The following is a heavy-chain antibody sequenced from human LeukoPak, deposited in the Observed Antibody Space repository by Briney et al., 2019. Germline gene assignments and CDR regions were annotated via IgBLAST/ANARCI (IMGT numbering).Heavy chain of an antibody. CDR1: GFTFSDYY. CDR2: ISSSGSTI. V-gene: IGHV3-11*04. D-gene: IGHD6-13*01. Sequence: GGSLRLSCAASGFTFSDYYMSWIRQAPGKGLEWVSYISSSGSTIYYADSVKGRFTISRDNANNSLYLQMNSLRAEDTAVYYCARDLGDIAAAGYFDPWGQGTLVTVSS. CDR3: ARDLGDIAAAGYFDP. J-gene: IGHJ5*02.